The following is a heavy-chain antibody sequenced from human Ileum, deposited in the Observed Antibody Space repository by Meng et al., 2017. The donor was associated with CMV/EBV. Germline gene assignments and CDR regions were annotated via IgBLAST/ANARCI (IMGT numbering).Heavy chain of an antibody. Sequence: GESLKISCAASGFIFSTYGMYWVRQAPGKGLEWVAFMRYGGSDIYYADSVKGRFTLSRDNSKNSLYLQMNSLRVEDTAVYYCARIAAPYSSSWTHLDHWGQGTLVTVSS. CDR2: MRYGGSDI. CDR3: ARIAAPYSSSWTHLDH. D-gene: IGHD6-19*01. J-gene: IGHJ4*02. CDR1: GFIFSTYG. V-gene: IGHV3-30*02.